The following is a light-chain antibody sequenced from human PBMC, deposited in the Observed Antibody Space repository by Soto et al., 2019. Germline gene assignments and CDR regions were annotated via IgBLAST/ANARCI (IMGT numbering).Light chain of an antibody. Sequence: EIVLTQSPGTLSLSPGERATLSCRARQSVSSSYFAWYQQKPGQAPRLVIHGASRRATGIPDRFSGSGSGTDFTLTISRLEPEDFAGYYCQQDGSSPLVTGGQGTRLEIK. CDR1: QSVSSSY. CDR2: GAS. J-gene: IGKJ5*01. V-gene: IGKV3-20*01. CDR3: QQDGSSPLVT.